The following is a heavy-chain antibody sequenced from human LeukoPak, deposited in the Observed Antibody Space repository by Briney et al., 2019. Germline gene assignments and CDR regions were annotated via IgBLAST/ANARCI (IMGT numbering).Heavy chain of an antibody. CDR3: AGYVWGTYRYTNY. Sequence: GGSLRLSCAASGFTFSSYAMSWVRQAPGQGPEWVSGISGHSDSTYHADSVKGRFTIPRDNSKNTLYLQMNSLRAEDTAVYYCAGYVWGTYRYTNYWGQGTLVTVSS. D-gene: IGHD3-16*02. J-gene: IGHJ4*02. V-gene: IGHV3-23*01. CDR2: ISGHSDST. CDR1: GFTFSSYA.